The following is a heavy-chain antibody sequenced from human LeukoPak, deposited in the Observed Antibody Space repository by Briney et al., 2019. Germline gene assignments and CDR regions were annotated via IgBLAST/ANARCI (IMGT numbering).Heavy chain of an antibody. CDR3: ARERTLTSCYDY. CDR2: INPNSGGT. J-gene: IGHJ4*02. Sequence: ASVKVSCTASGYTFTGYYMHWVRQAPGQGLEWMGWINPNSGGTNYAQKFRGRVTMTRDTSISTAYMELSRLRSDDTAVYYCARERTLTSCYDYWGQGTLVTVSS. CDR1: GYTFTGYY. V-gene: IGHV1-2*02. D-gene: IGHD2-15*01.